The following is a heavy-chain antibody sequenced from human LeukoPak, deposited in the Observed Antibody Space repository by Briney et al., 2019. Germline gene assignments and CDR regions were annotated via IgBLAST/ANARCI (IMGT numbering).Heavy chain of an antibody. V-gene: IGHV4-31*03. J-gene: IGHJ6*03. Sequence: SETLSLTCTVSGGSISSGGYYWSWLRQHPGKGLEWIGYIYYSGSTYYNPSLKSRVTISVDTSKNQVSLKLSSVTAAGTAVYYCARERSWFGELQYDYYYMDVWGKGTTVTVSS. CDR3: ARERSWFGELQYDYYYMDV. CDR2: IYYSGST. D-gene: IGHD3-10*01. CDR1: GGSISSGGYY.